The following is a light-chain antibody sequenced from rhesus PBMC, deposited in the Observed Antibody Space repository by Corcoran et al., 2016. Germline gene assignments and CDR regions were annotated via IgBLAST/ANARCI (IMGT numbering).Light chain of an antibody. CDR2: DSS. CDR1: QSVRNS. CDR3: QHYITWPRT. V-gene: IGKV3-42*03. J-gene: IGKJ1*01. Sequence: EIVLTQSPATLSLSPGERATLSCRASQSVRNSLAWYQQMPVQVPRLLIYDSSTRISGIPGRISGSGSGTDFSLTISSLEPEDLGIYYWQHYITWPRTFGQGTKVEVK.